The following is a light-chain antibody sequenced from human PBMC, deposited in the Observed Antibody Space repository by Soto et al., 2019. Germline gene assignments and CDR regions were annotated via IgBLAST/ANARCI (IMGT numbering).Light chain of an antibody. CDR2: GAS. V-gene: IGKV1-39*01. Sequence: DIQMTQSPSSLSASVGDRVTITCRASQSISNYLNWYQQKPGQAPKLLIYGASSLQSGVPLRFSGSGSGTDFTLTISSLQPEDSATYYCQESYSPFWGTCSQGTKVDIK. CDR3: QESYSPFWGT. J-gene: IGKJ1*01. CDR1: QSISNY.